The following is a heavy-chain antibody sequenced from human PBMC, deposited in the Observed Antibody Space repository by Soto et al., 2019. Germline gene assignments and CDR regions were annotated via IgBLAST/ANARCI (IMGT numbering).Heavy chain of an antibody. CDR2: ISSDGSST. J-gene: IGHJ4*02. V-gene: IGHV3-74*01. D-gene: IGHD4-4*01. CDR1: GFTFSSYW. Sequence: EVQLVESGGGSVQPGGSLRLSCAASGFTFSSYWMHWVRQAPGKGLVCVSRISSDGSSTTYADSVKGRFTISRDNVKNTLFLQMNSLRVEDKVLYFCVRGEMATVWPFGYWCQGTRATVSS. CDR3: VRGEMATVWPFGY.